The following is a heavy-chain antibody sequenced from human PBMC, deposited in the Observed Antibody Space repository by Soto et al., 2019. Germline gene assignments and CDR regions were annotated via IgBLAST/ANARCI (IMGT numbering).Heavy chain of an antibody. Sequence: QVQLVQSGAEVKKPGASVKVSCKASGYTFTNYDITWVRQATGQVLEWMGWMNPNSGNTGHAQKFQGRVTMTRNTSISTTYMELSSLRSEDTAEYYCARGDYVIVPDAIIYNGMEVWGQGTTVTVAS. CDR3: ARGDYVIVPDAIIYNGMEV. J-gene: IGHJ6*02. V-gene: IGHV1-8*01. D-gene: IGHD2-2*02. CDR1: GYTFTNYD. CDR2: MNPNSGNT.